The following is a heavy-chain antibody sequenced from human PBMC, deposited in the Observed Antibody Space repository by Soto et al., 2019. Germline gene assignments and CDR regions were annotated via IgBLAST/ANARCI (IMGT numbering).Heavy chain of an antibody. D-gene: IGHD5-12*01. V-gene: IGHV4-59*08. CDR2: ISYSGST. Sequence: PSETLSLTCTVSGGSISSFDWNWIRQPSGKGLEWIGYISYSGSTNYNPSLKSRVTISVDTSKNQFSLKLSSVTATDTAAYYCARMLGATIFDYWGQGILVTVSS. CDR1: GGSISSFD. J-gene: IGHJ4*02. CDR3: ARMLGATIFDY.